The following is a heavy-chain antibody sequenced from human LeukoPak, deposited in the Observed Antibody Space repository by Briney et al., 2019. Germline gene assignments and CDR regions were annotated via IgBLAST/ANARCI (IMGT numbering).Heavy chain of an antibody. D-gene: IGHD3-10*01. V-gene: IGHV1-24*01. CDR3: ATWSTYYYGSGSNEPFDY. CDR1: GYTLTELS. J-gene: IGHJ4*02. CDR2: FDPEDGET. Sequence: ASVKVSCKVSGYTLTELSMHWVRQAPGKGLEWMGGFDPEDGETIYAQKFQGRVTMTEDTSTDTAYMELSSLRSEDTAVYYCATWSTYYYGSGSNEPFDYWGQGTLVTVSS.